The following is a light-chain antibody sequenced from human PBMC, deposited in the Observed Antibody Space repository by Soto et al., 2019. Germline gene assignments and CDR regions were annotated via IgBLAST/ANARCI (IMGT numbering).Light chain of an antibody. CDR1: QSLLHSNGYNY. J-gene: IGKJ2*01. Sequence: DIVMTQSPLSLPVTPGEPASISCRSSQSLLHSNGYNYLDWYLQKPGQSPQVLIYLGSNRASGVPERFSGSGSGTDFTLKKSRVEAEDVGVYYCKQALQTPYTFRQGTKLEIK. CDR2: LGS. CDR3: KQALQTPYT. V-gene: IGKV2-28*01.